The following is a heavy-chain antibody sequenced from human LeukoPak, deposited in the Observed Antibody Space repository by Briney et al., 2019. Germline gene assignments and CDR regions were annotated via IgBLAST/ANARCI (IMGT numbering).Heavy chain of an antibody. D-gene: IGHD1-26*01. V-gene: IGHV4-39*07. Sequence: PSETLSLTCTVSGGSISSSSYYWGWIRQPPGKGLEWIGSIYYSGSTYYNPSLKSRVTISVDTSKNQFSLKLSSVTAADTAVYYCARDVGATRNFDYWGQGTLVTVSS. CDR2: IYYSGST. CDR1: GGSISSSSYY. J-gene: IGHJ4*02. CDR3: ARDVGATRNFDY.